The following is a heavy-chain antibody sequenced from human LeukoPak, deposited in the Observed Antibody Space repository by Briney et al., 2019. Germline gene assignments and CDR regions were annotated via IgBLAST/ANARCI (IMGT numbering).Heavy chain of an antibody. V-gene: IGHV3-48*01. CDR2: ISSSSSTI. D-gene: IGHD2-2*01. CDR1: GFTFSSYS. J-gene: IGHJ4*02. CDR3: ARRRCSSTSCFFDY. Sequence: GSLRLSCAASGFTFSSYSMNWVRQAPGKGLEWVSYISSSSSTIYYADSVKGRFTISRDNAKNSLYLQMNSLRAEDTAVLYCARRRCSSTSCFFDYWGQGTLVTVSS.